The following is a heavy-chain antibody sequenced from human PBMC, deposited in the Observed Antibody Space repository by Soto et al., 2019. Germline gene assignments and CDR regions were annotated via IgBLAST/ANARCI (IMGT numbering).Heavy chain of an antibody. Sequence: PGGSLRLSCAVSGFTFSNAWMSWGRQAPGKGLEWVGRIKSETEGGTADYVAPVKGRFTISRDDSKDTLYLQMNSLKTEDTAVYYCTTLACGGDCFDYWGQGTLVTVSS. V-gene: IGHV3-15*01. CDR2: IKSETEGGTA. CDR1: GFTFSNAW. CDR3: TTLACGGDCFDY. D-gene: IGHD2-21*01. J-gene: IGHJ4*02.